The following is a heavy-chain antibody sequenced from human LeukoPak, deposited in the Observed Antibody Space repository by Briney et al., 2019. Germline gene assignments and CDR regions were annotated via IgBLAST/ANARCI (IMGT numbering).Heavy chain of an antibody. D-gene: IGHD2-15*01. CDR3: ARRGYCSGGSCYPNWFDP. CDR2: IYPGDSDT. V-gene: IGHV5-51*01. J-gene: IGHJ5*02. Sequence: GESLKISCKGSGYSFTSYWIGWVRQMPGKGLEWMGIIYPGDSDTRYSPSFQGQVTISADKSISTAYLQWSSLKASDTAMHYCARRGYCSGGSCYPNWFDPWGQGTLVTVSS. CDR1: GYSFTSYW.